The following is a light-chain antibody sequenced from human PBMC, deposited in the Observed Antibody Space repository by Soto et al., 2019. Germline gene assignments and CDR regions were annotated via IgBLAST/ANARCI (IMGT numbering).Light chain of an antibody. J-gene: IGLJ3*02. Sequence: QSVLTQPPSASGTPGQRVTISCSGGSSNIGDNTVNWYQQLPGTAPKLLIYSNNQRPSGFPDRFSGSKSGTSASLAISGLQSEDEADYYCAAWDDSRFWVFGGGTQLTVL. CDR1: SSNIGDNT. CDR3: AAWDDSRFWV. V-gene: IGLV1-44*01. CDR2: SNN.